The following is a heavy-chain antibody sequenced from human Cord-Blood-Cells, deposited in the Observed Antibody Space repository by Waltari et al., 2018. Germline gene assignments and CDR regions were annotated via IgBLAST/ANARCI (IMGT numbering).Heavy chain of an antibody. J-gene: IGHJ4*02. CDR2: IIPIFGTA. V-gene: IGHV1-69*01. CDR3: ARTRYNWNDGRGDLKYYFDY. Sequence: QVQLVQSGAEVKKPGSSVKVSCKASGGTFSSYAISWVRQAPGQGLEWMGGIIPIFGTANYAQKFQGRVTITADESTSTAYMELSSLRSEDTAVYYCARTRYNWNDGRGDLKYYFDYWGQGTLVTVSS. CDR1: GGTFSSYA. D-gene: IGHD1-20*01.